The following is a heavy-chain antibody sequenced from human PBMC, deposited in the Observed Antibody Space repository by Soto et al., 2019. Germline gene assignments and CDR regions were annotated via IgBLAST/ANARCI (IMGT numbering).Heavy chain of an antibody. V-gene: IGHV4-59*08. D-gene: IGHD7-27*01. CDR2: IYHTGIT. CDR1: GGSISSYY. J-gene: IGHJ4*02. Sequence: QVQLQESGPGLVKPSETLSLTCTVSGGSISSYYWSWIRQPPGKGLEWIGHIYHTGITNYNPSLKRRVTRAVDMSKNQFSLTLSAVTAAETAVYHCARQDGALGVAFDYWGQGALVTVSS. CDR3: ARQDGALGVAFDY.